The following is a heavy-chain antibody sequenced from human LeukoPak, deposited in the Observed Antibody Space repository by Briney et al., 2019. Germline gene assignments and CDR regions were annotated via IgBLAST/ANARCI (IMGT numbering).Heavy chain of an antibody. CDR1: GGSFSGYY. V-gene: IGHV4-34*01. Sequence: SETLSLTCAVYGGSFSGYYWSWIRQPPGKGLEWIGEINHSGSTNYNPSLKSRVTISVDTSKNQFSLKLSSVTAADTAVYYCARVVGSSWINYWGQGTLVTASS. CDR3: ARVVGSSWINY. J-gene: IGHJ4*02. D-gene: IGHD6-13*01. CDR2: INHSGST.